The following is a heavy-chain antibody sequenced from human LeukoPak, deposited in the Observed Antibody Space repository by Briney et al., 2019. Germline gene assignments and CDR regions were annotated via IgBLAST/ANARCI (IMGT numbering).Heavy chain of an antibody. V-gene: IGHV3-23*01. CDR2: ISGSGGST. CDR1: GFTFSSYA. D-gene: IGHD3-9*01. J-gene: IGHJ4*02. CDR3: AKDVFFREYYDILTGYPYFDY. Sequence: GGSLRLSCAASGFTFSSYAMSWVRQAPGKGLEWVSAISGSGGSTYYADSVKGRFTISRDNSKNTLYLQMNSLRAEDTAVYYCAKDVFFREYYDILTGYPYFDYWGQGTLVTVSS.